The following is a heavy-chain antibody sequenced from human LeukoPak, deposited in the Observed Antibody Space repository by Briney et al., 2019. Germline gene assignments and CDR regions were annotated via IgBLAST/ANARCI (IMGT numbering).Heavy chain of an antibody. V-gene: IGHV5-51*01. D-gene: IGHD6-19*01. CDR3: ARHSDITVADS. Sequence: GESLKISCKGSGYSFTSYWIAWVRQMPGKGLEWMGIIFPDDSDTRYSPSFQGLVTISADKSISTAYLQWSSLKASDTAVYYCARHSDITVADSWGQGTLVTVSS. CDR2: IFPDDSDT. CDR1: GYSFTSYW. J-gene: IGHJ5*01.